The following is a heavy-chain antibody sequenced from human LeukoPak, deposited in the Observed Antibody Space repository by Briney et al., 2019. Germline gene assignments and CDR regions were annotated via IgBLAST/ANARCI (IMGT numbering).Heavy chain of an antibody. V-gene: IGHV1-24*01. CDR2: FDPEDGET. CDR3: ATGYGDYASFDY. CDR1: GYTLTELS. J-gene: IGHJ4*02. Sequence: ASVTVSCKVSGYTLTELSMHWVRQAPGKGLEWMGGFDPEDGETIYAQKFQGRVTMTEDTSTDTAYMELSSLRSEDTAVYYCATGYGDYASFDYWGQGTLVTVSS. D-gene: IGHD4-17*01.